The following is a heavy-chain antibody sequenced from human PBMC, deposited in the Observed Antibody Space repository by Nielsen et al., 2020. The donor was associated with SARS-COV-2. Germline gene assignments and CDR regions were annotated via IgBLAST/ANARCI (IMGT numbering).Heavy chain of an antibody. CDR3: AREDSWELLRTYDALDI. Sequence: LKISCAASGFTFSSFAMHWVRQAPGKGLEWVAVISFDGSDEYSADSVKGRFTISRDNAKNTLYLQMTSLRTEDTAVYYCAREDSWELLRTYDALDIWGQGTMVSVSS. D-gene: IGHD1-26*01. V-gene: IGHV3-30-3*01. CDR2: ISFDGSDE. CDR1: GFTFSSFA. J-gene: IGHJ3*02.